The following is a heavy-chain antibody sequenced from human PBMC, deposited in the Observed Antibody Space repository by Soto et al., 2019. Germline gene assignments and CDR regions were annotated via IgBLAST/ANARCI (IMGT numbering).Heavy chain of an antibody. CDR3: SRNLKKRSSWSPDAFDI. CDR1: GFTFSSYW. V-gene: IGHV3-7*01. CDR2: IKQDGSEK. Sequence: GVSLRLSCAASGFTFSSYWMSWVRQAPGKGLEWVANIKQDGSEKYYVDSVKGRFTISRDNAKNSLYLQMNSLRAEDTAVYYCSRNLKKRSSWSPDAFDIWGKGTRVTVS. J-gene: IGHJ3*02. D-gene: IGHD6-13*01.